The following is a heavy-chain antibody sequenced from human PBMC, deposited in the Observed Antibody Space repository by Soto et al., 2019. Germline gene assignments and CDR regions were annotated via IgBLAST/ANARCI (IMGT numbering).Heavy chain of an antibody. D-gene: IGHD1-26*01. Sequence: SETLSLTCAVSGYSISSGNWWGWIRQPPGKGLEWIGYIYYSGTTYYNPSLKSRVTMSVDTSKNQFSLKLTSVAAVDTAVYYCARREIQGPIDYWGQGTLVTVSS. CDR2: IYYSGTT. CDR3: ARREIQGPIDY. J-gene: IGHJ4*02. V-gene: IGHV4-28*01. CDR1: GYSISSGNW.